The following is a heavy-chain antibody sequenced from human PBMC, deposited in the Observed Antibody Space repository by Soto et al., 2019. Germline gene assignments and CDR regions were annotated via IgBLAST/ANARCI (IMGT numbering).Heavy chain of an antibody. CDR1: GGTFSSYA. CDR2: IIPIFGTA. Sequence: SVKVSCKASGGTFSSYAISWVRQAPGQGLEWMGGIIPIFGTANYAQKFQGRVTITADESTSTAYMELSSLRSEDTAVYYCAGEPGGAAGHFDYWGQGTLVTVSS. D-gene: IGHD6-13*01. V-gene: IGHV1-69*13. J-gene: IGHJ4*02. CDR3: AGEPGGAAGHFDY.